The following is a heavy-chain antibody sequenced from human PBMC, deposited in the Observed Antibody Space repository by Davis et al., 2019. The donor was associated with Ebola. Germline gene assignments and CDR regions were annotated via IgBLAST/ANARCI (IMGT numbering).Heavy chain of an antibody. D-gene: IGHD3-10*01. Sequence: MPSETLSLTCTVSGGSISSYYWGWIRQPPGKGLEWIGSIYYSGSTYYNPSLKSRVTISVDTSKNQFSLKLSSVTAADTAVYYCASYGSGSYQDYWGQGTLVTVSS. J-gene: IGHJ4*02. CDR1: GGSISSYY. CDR2: IYYSGST. CDR3: ASYGSGSYQDY. V-gene: IGHV4-39*01.